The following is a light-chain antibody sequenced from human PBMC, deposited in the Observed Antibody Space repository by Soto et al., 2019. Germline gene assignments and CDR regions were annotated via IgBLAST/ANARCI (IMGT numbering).Light chain of an antibody. Sequence: DIQMTQSPSTLSASAGDRVTITCRASQNIFRWLAWYQQKPTQAPKLLIYKASTLESGVPSRFSGSESSTEFTLTISSLPPYDFATYYCQPSFNYPWTFGQGTKVEIK. CDR1: QNIFRW. V-gene: IGKV1-5*03. CDR3: QPSFNYPWT. J-gene: IGKJ1*01. CDR2: KAS.